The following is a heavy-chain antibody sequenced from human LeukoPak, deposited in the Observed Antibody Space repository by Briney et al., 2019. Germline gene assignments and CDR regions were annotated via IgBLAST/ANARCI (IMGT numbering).Heavy chain of an antibody. D-gene: IGHD3-10*01. CDR3: ARFPHYYGSGSYNY. V-gene: IGHV1-18*01. CDR2: ISAYNGNT. Sequence: VASVKVSCKASGDTFTRYGISWVRQAPGQGLEWMGWISAYNGNTNYAQNLQGRVTMTTDTSTSTAYMELRSLRSDDTAVYYCARFPHYYGSGSYNYWGQGTLVTLSS. CDR1: GDTFTRYG. J-gene: IGHJ4*02.